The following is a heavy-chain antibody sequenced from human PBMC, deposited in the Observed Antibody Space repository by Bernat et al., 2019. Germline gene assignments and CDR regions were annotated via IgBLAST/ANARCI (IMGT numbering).Heavy chain of an antibody. Sequence: QVQLVESGGGVVQPGRSLRLSCAASGFTFSSYAMHWVRQAPGKGLEWVAVISYDGSNKYYADSVKGRFTISRDNSKNTLYLQMNSLRAEDTAVYYCARGGGSYSQSLPFDIWGQGTVVSVSS. V-gene: IGHV3-30-3*01. CDR3: ARGGGSYSQSLPFDI. CDR1: GFTFSSYA. CDR2: ISYDGSNK. J-gene: IGHJ3*02. D-gene: IGHD1-26*01.